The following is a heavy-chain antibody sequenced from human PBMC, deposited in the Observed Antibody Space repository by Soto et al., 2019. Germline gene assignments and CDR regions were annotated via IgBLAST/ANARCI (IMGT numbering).Heavy chain of an antibody. CDR2: IWYDGSNK. Sequence: GGSLRLSCAASGFTFSSYGMHWVRQAPGKGLEWVAVIWYDGSNKYYADSVKGRFTISRDNSKNTLYLQMNSLRAEDTAVYYCARPNGDYGDRHYYYYMDVWGKGTTVTVSS. CDR1: GFTFSSYG. J-gene: IGHJ6*03. V-gene: IGHV3-33*01. D-gene: IGHD4-17*01. CDR3: ARPNGDYGDRHYYYYMDV.